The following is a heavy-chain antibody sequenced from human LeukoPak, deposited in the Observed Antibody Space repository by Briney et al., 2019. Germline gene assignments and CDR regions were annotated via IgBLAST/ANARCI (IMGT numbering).Heavy chain of an antibody. V-gene: IGHV3-23*01. CDR1: GFTFSTYA. D-gene: IGHD6-19*01. CDR2: ISGSGGST. CDR3: AKGQRNGYSSGWPWD. J-gene: IGHJ4*02. Sequence: PGGSLRLSCAASGFTFSTYAMSWVRQAPGKGLEWVSAISGSGGSTYYADSVKGRFTISRDNSKNTLYLQMNSLRAEDTAVYYCAKGQRNGYSSGWPWDWGQGTLVTVSS.